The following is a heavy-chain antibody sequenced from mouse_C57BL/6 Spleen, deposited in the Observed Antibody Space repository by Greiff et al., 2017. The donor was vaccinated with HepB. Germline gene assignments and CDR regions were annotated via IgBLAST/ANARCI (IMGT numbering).Heavy chain of an antibody. D-gene: IGHD1-1*01. V-gene: IGHV2-9-1*01. J-gene: IGHJ1*03. Sequence: VQRVESGPGLVAPSQSLSITCTVSGFSLTSYAISWVRQPPGKGLEWLGVIWTGGGTNYNSALKSRLSISKDNSKSQVFLKMNSLQTDDTARYYCARNFAYGSSLNWYFDVWGTGTTVTVSS. CDR2: IWTGGGT. CDR3: ARNFAYGSSLNWYFDV. CDR1: GFSLTSYA.